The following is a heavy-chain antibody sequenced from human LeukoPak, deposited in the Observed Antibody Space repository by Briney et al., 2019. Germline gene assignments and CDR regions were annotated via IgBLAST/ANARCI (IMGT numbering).Heavy chain of an antibody. CDR3: TRSVGALYGMDV. CDR1: GFNISFNY. CDR2: IYSGETT. Sequence: PGQTLRLTCPASGFNISFNYMSWVREAPGKGLEWVALIYSGETTSYADSVKGRFTISRDNSKNMLYFQMNSLRDEDTAVYYCTRSVGALYGMDVWGQGTTVTVSS. D-gene: IGHD1-26*01. J-gene: IGHJ6*02. V-gene: IGHV3-66*01.